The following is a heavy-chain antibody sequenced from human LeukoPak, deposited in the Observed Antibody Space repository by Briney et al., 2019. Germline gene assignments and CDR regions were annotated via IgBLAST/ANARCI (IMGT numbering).Heavy chain of an antibody. J-gene: IGHJ4*02. CDR1: GFTFSSYA. CDR2: ISGSPGST. Sequence: PGGSLRLSCAASGFTFSSYAMSWVRQAPGKGLEWVSAISGSPGSTYYADSVKGRFTISRDNSKNTLYLQMNSLRAEDTAVYYCARRRDSGSLQHFDYWGQGTLVTVSS. V-gene: IGHV3-23*01. D-gene: IGHD1-26*01. CDR3: ARRRDSGSLQHFDY.